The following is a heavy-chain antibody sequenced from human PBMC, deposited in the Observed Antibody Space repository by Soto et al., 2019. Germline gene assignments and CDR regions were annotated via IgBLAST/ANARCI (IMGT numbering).Heavy chain of an antibody. V-gene: IGHV4-59*01. CDR2: IYYSGST. J-gene: IGHJ4*02. CDR1: GSSISSYY. D-gene: IGHD2-15*01. Sequence: SETLSLTCTVSGSSISSYYWSWIRQPPGKGLEWIGYIYYSGSTNYNPSLKSRVTISVDTSKNQFSLKLSSVTAADTAVYYCATHDFFYCSGGSCAFDYWGQGTLVTVSS. CDR3: ATHDFFYCSGGSCAFDY.